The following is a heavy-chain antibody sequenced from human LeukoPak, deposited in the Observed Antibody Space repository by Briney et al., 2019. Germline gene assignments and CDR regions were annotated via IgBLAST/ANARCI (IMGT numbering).Heavy chain of an antibody. J-gene: IGHJ6*02. V-gene: IGHV3-48*04. D-gene: IGHD3-22*01. CDR2: ISSSSSTI. Sequence: PGGSLRLSCAASGFTFSSYSMNWVRQAPGKGLEWVSYISSSSSTIYYADSVKGRFTISRDNAKNSLYLQMNSLRAEDTAVYYCARTSLIACMGVWGQGTTVTVSS. CDR1: GFTFSSYS. CDR3: ARTSLIACMGV.